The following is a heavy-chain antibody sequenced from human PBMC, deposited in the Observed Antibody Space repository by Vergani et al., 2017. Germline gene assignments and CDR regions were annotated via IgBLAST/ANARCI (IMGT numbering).Heavy chain of an antibody. CDR3: ARSITGTPDLFDY. J-gene: IGHJ4*02. CDR2: IIPIFGTA. Sequence: QVQLVQSGAEVKKPGSSVKVSCKASGGTFSSYAISWVRQAPGQGLEWMGGIIPIFGTANYAQKFQGRVTITADESTSTAYMELSSLKASDTSMYYCARSITGTPDLFDYWGQGTLVTVSS. V-gene: IGHV1-69*01. CDR1: GGTFSSYA. D-gene: IGHD1-20*01.